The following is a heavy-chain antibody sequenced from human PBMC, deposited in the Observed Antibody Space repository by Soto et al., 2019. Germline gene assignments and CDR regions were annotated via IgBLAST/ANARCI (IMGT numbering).Heavy chain of an antibody. CDR3: AKAQEASGNVNSYLDY. D-gene: IGHD2-15*01. Sequence: GGSLRLSCTTSGLTFSNYAMSWVRQAPGKGLEGVSVITGSGDVSYVTDRFKGRFTVSRDNSKNTLFLEMSSLRADDTAVYFCAKAQEASGNVNSYLDYWGQGIRVTVSS. CDR1: GLTFSNYA. J-gene: IGHJ4*02. CDR2: ITGSGDVS. V-gene: IGHV3-23*01.